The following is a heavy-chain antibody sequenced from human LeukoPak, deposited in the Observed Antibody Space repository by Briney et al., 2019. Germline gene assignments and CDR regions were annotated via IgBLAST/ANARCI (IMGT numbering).Heavy chain of an antibody. J-gene: IGHJ6*03. V-gene: IGHV1-18*01. CDR2: ISAYNGNT. D-gene: IGHD2-2*01. CDR3: ARAATPAATVWGPYYYYMDV. Sequence: GASVKVSCKASGYTFTSYGISWVRQAPGQGLEWMGWISAYNGNTNYAQKLQGRVTMTTDTSTSTAYMELRSLRSDDTAVYYCARAATPAATVWGPYYYYMDVWGKGTTVTVSS. CDR1: GYTFTSYG.